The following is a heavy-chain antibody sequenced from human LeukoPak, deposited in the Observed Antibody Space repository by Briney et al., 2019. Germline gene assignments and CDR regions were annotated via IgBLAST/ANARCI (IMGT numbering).Heavy chain of an antibody. Sequence: PGGSLRLSCAASGFTFSSYWMHWVRQAPGKGPVWVSRINGDGSDTTYVDSVKGRFTISRDNARKTLFLQMNSLRAEDTAVYYCARIDNWNDGGYWGPGTLVTVSS. D-gene: IGHD1-20*01. J-gene: IGHJ4*02. CDR1: GFTFSSYW. CDR3: ARIDNWNDGGY. V-gene: IGHV3-74*01. CDR2: INGDGSDT.